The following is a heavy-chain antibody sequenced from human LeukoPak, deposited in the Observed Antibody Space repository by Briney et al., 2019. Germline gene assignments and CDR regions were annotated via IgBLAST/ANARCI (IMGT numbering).Heavy chain of an antibody. Sequence: SETLSLTCAVYGGSLNGHYWSWIRQPPGKGLEWIGEGSDNGGTKFNPSLKSRVTISADTSKNQFSLKLSSVTAADTAVYYCAKNGQSGFSFDPWGQGTLVTVSS. CDR2: GSDNGGT. CDR1: GGSLNGHY. CDR3: AKNGQSGFSFDP. J-gene: IGHJ5*02. D-gene: IGHD2-8*01. V-gene: IGHV4-34*01.